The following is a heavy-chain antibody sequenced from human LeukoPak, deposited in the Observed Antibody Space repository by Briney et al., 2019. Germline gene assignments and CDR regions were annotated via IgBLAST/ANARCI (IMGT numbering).Heavy chain of an antibody. CDR2: ISYDGSNK. J-gene: IGHJ4*02. D-gene: IGHD3-22*01. CDR3: AREGAMIVAPFLDY. CDR1: GFTFNTYGLHS. V-gene: IGHV3-30*19. Sequence: GGSLRLSCVASGFTFNTYGLHSMHWVRQAPGKGLEWVAVISYDGSNKYYADSVKGRFTISRDNSKNTLYLQMNSLRAEDTAVYYCAREGAMIVAPFLDYWGQGTLVTVSS.